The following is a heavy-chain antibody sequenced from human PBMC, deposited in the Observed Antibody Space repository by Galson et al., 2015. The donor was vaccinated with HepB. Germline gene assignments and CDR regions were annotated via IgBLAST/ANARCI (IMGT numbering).Heavy chain of an antibody. D-gene: IGHD5-12*01. J-gene: IGHJ6*02. V-gene: IGHV3-30*02. CDR3: AKDLSATIYYYYYGMDV. Sequence: SLRLSCAASGFTFSSYGMHWVRQAPGKGLEWVAFIRYDGSNKYYADSVKGRFTISRDNSKNTLYLQMNSLRAEDTAVYYCAKDLSATIYYYYYGMDVWGQGTTVTVSS. CDR2: IRYDGSNK. CDR1: GFTFSSYG.